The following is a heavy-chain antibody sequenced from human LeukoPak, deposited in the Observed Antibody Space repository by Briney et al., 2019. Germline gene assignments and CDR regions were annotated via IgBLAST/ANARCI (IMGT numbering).Heavy chain of an antibody. Sequence: GASVKVSCKASGYTFTSYCFSWVRQAPAQGLEWMGWISAHDGNTNYAQKLQGRVTMTTDTSTSTAYMELRSLRSDDTAVYYCARDGKFLPYDIDVWGQGTTVSVSS. J-gene: IGHJ6*02. CDR1: GYTFTSYC. D-gene: IGHD1-14*01. CDR2: ISAHDGNT. V-gene: IGHV1-18*01. CDR3: ARDGKFLPYDIDV.